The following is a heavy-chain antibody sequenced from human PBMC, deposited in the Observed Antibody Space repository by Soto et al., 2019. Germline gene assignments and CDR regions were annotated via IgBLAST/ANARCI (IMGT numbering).Heavy chain of an antibody. J-gene: IGHJ4*02. V-gene: IGHV1-3*01. CDR1: GYTFTSYA. Sequence: QVQLVQSGAEVKKPGASVKVSCKASGYTFTSYAMHWVRQAPGQRLEWMGWINAGNGNTKYSQKFQGRVTITRDTSASTVYMELRSLRSEDAAVYYCARGPVGPDGPGDYWGEGTLVTVSS. CDR2: INAGNGNT. CDR3: ARGPVGPDGPGDY.